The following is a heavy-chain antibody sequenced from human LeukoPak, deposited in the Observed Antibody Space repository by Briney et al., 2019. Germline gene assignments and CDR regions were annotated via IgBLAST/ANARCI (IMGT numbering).Heavy chain of an antibody. D-gene: IGHD3-10*01. Sequence: ASVKVSCKASGYTFTSYDINWVRQATGQGLEWMGWMNPNSGNTGYAQKFQGRVTMTRNTSISTAYMELSSLRSEDTAVYYCARLQPYYYGSETYAFDIWGQGTMVTVSS. CDR1: GYTFTSYD. J-gene: IGHJ3*02. CDR3: ARLQPYYYGSETYAFDI. CDR2: MNPNSGNT. V-gene: IGHV1-8*01.